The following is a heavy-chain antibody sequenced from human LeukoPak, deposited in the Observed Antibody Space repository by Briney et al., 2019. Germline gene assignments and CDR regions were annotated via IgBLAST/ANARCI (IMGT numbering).Heavy chain of an antibody. Sequence: ASVKVSCKASGYTFSDYDINWVRQATGQGLERMGWINPNSGNAGYAQKFQGRVTMTRNTSISTAYMELSSLRSEDTAVYYCARALAWSGSFYSYYYMDVWDKGTTVTVSS. V-gene: IGHV1-8*01. J-gene: IGHJ6*03. CDR3: ARALAWSGSFYSYYYMDV. D-gene: IGHD1-26*01. CDR2: INPNSGNA. CDR1: GYTFSDYD.